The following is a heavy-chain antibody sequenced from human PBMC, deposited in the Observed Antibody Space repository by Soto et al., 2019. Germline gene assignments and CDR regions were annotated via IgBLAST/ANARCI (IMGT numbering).Heavy chain of an antibody. CDR3: AARRSGLYAMDV. CDR1: GFTFSTSA. J-gene: IGHJ6*02. CDR2: LVGGSGNT. D-gene: IGHD1-26*01. V-gene: IGHV1-58*01. Sequence: MQLVQSGPEVKKPGTSVKVSCKASGFTFSTSAVQWVRQARGQRPEWMGWLVGGSGNTNYAQNSQERVILTKAMSTGTVYMELSSLRSDDTAVYFCAARRSGLYAMDVWGQGTTVTVSS.